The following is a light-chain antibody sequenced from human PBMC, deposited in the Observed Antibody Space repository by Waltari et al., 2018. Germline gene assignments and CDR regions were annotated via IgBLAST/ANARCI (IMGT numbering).Light chain of an antibody. Sequence: QSALTQPASVSGSPGQSITISCTGTSRDVGGYNFVSWYQQHPGKVPKLIISAVYNRPSGVSYRFSGSKSGNTASLTISGLQAEDEADYYCSSYTSSSTGIFGGGTKLTVL. CDR3: SSYTSSSTGI. CDR1: SRDVGGYNF. CDR2: AVY. V-gene: IGLV2-14*01. J-gene: IGLJ2*01.